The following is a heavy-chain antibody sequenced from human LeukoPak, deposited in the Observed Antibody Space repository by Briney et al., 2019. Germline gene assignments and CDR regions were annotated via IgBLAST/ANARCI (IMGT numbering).Heavy chain of an antibody. CDR3: ARPGVRGYSYGFDY. Sequence: GGSLRLSCAASGFTFSSYSMNWVRQAPGKGLEWVSYISSSSSTIYYADSVKGRFTISRDNAKNSLYLQMNSLRAEDTAVYYCARPGVRGYSYGFDYWGQGTLVTVSS. V-gene: IGHV3-48*01. J-gene: IGHJ4*02. CDR1: GFTFSSYS. CDR2: ISSSSSTI. D-gene: IGHD5-18*01.